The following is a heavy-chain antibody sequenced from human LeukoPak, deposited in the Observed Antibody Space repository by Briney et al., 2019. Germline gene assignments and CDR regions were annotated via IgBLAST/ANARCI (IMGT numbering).Heavy chain of an antibody. V-gene: IGHV4-59*01. CDR2: IYYSGST. CDR3: ARDRGIAAAGTGWFDP. CDR1: GGSISSYY. Sequence: MSSETLSLTCTVSGGSISSYYWSWIRQPPGKGLEWIGYIYYSGSTNYNPSLKSRVTISVDTSKNQFSLKLSSVTAADTAVYYCARDRGIAAAGTGWFDPWGQGTLVTVSS. D-gene: IGHD6-13*01. J-gene: IGHJ5*02.